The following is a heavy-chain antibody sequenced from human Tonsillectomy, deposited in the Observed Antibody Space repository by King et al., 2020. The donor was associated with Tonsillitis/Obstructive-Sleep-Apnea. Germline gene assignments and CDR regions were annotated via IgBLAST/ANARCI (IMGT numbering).Heavy chain of an antibody. CDR2: VYYSVRT. CDR3: ARKGTVTRAFDI. Sequence: QLQESGPGLVKPSETLSLTCTVSGGSISSSSYQWGWIRQPPGNGLEWIESVYYSVRTYYNPSLKSRVTISVDTSKNQFSLKLISVTAADTAVYYCARKGTVTRAFDIWGQGTMVTVSS. D-gene: IGHD4-11*01. V-gene: IGHV4-39*01. CDR1: GGSISSSSYQ. J-gene: IGHJ3*02.